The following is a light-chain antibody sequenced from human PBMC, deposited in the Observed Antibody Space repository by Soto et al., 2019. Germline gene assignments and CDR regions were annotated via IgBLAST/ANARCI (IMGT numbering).Light chain of an antibody. CDR2: GAS. CDR1: QSISIY. V-gene: IGKV1-39*01. Sequence: DIQMTQSPSSLSASVGARVTITSRASQSISIYLNWYQLKPGKAPNLLMYGASYLKSGVPTRFSGSGSGTDFTLTISSLQPDDFSIYYCQQTYTTPEITLGQGTRLEIK. J-gene: IGKJ5*01. CDR3: QQTYTTPEIT.